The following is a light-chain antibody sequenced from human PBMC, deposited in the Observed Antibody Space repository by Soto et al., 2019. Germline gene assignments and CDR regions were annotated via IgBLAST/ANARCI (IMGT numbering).Light chain of an antibody. V-gene: IGKV1-5*03. J-gene: IGKJ1*01. Sequence: DIQMTQSPSTLSASVGDRVTITCRASQSISSWLAWYQQKPGKAPKLLIYKASSLESGVPSRFGGSGSGTDFTLTISSLQPDDFATHYCQQYNSYSRWTFGQGTKVEIK. CDR1: QSISSW. CDR2: KAS. CDR3: QQYNSYSRWT.